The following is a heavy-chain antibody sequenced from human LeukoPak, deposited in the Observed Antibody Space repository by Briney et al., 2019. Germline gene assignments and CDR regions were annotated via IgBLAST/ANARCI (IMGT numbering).Heavy chain of an antibody. V-gene: IGHV4-31*03. D-gene: IGHD5-18*01. CDR1: GGSISSGGEY. CDR2: IYYSGST. J-gene: IGHJ3*02. CDR3: ARDHGRSYNYGSDALDI. Sequence: SETLSLTCTVSGGSISSGGEYWSWIRHLPGKGLEWIGHIYYSGSTSYNPSVKSRVTISVDTSKNQFSLKLTSVTAADTAMYYCARDHGRSYNYGSDALDIWGQGTLVIVSA.